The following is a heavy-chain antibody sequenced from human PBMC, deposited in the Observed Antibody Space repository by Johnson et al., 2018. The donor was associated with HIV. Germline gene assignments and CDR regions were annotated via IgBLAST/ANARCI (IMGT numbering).Heavy chain of an antibody. CDR3: ARVLGTSDAFDI. CDR1: GFTFSSYG. V-gene: IGHV3-33*01. J-gene: IGHJ3*02. Sequence: QVQLVESGGGVVQPGRSLRLSCEASGFTFSSYGMHWVRQAPGKGLEWVAVIWYDGSNKYYADSVKGRFTISRDNSKNTLYLQMNSLRAEDTAVYYCARVLGTSDAFDIWGQGTMVTVSS. CDR2: IWYDGSNK. D-gene: IGHD1-1*01.